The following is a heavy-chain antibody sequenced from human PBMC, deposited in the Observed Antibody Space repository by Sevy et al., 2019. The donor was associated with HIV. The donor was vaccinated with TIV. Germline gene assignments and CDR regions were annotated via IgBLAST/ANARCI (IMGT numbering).Heavy chain of an antibody. CDR2: FDPEDGET. Sequence: ASVKVSCKVSGYTLTQLSMHWVRQAPGKGLAWMGSFDPEDGETLYAQKFQGRVTMTEDTSTNTAYMELSSLRSEDTAVYYCATTKDYYDSSGSPFDYWGQGTLVTVSS. CDR3: ATTKDYYDSSGSPFDY. V-gene: IGHV1-24*01. CDR1: GYTLTQLS. J-gene: IGHJ4*02. D-gene: IGHD3-22*01.